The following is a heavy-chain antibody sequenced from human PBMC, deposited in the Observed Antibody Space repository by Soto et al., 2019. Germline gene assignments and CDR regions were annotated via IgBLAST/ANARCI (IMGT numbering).Heavy chain of an antibody. V-gene: IGHV1-3*04. D-gene: IGHD3-9*01. Sequence: QVQLVQSGAEVKKPGASVKVSCKASGYTFATYAIHWVRQAPGQRLEWMGWINTGNGYTEYSQNFRGRVTITRDTSASTADMELSSLRSEDTSMYYCTRVKTIFLNPDYYSDDMDVWGQGTTVTVAS. J-gene: IGHJ6*02. CDR3: TRVKTIFLNPDYYSDDMDV. CDR2: INTGNGYT. CDR1: GYTFATYA.